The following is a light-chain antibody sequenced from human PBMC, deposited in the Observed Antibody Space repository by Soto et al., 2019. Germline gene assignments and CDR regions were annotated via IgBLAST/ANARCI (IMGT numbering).Light chain of an antibody. CDR1: QSVSSN. J-gene: IGKJ1*01. V-gene: IGKV3-15*01. Sequence: EIVLTQSPGTLSLSPGERATLSCRASQSVSSNLAWYQQKPGQAPRLLIYGASTRATGIPARFSGSVSGTEFTLTISSLQSEDFAVYYCQQYNNWSTFGQGTKVDIK. CDR2: GAS. CDR3: QQYNNWST.